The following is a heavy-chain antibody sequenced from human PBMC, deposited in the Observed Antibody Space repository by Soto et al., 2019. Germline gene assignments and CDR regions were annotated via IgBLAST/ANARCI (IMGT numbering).Heavy chain of an antibody. CDR2: VSAGGGTT. V-gene: IGHV3-23*01. D-gene: IGHD7-27*01. CDR1: GFSFSNYA. CDR3: ATRLPGAGCFDY. J-gene: IGHJ4*02. Sequence: EVQLLESGGGLVQPGGSLRLSCAASGFSFSNYAMKWVRQAPGKGLEWVSSVSAGGGTTFYADSVKGRFTISRDNSKNTLYLQMNSLRAEDTAVYYCATRLPGAGCFDYWGQGTLVTVSS.